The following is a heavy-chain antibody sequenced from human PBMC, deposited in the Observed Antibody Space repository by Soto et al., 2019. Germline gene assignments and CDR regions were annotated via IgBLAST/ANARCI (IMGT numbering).Heavy chain of an antibody. CDR2: IKQDGSEK. CDR3: ARARGSFSLDY. Sequence: EVQLVESGGGLVQPGGSLRLSCVVSGFTFSNYWMSWVRQAPGKGLEWVASIKQDGSEKYYVDSVKGRFTISRDNAKNSPYLQMNSLRAEDTAVYYCARARGSFSLDYWGQGTLVTVSS. CDR1: GFTFSNYW. V-gene: IGHV3-7*05. D-gene: IGHD3-16*01. J-gene: IGHJ4*02.